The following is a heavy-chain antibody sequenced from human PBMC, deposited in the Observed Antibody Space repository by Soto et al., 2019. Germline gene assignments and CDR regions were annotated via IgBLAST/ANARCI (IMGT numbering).Heavy chain of an antibody. CDR2: INPNSGGT. CDR3: ARSAANYYYSMDV. D-gene: IGHD2-2*01. V-gene: IGHV1-2*04. Sequence: ASVTVSCKASGYTFTGYYMHWVRQAPGQGLEWMGWINPNSGGTNYAQKFQGWVTMTRDTSISTASMELSRLRSDDTAVDYCARSAANYYYSMDVWGKGTTFTVP. CDR1: GYTFTGYY. J-gene: IGHJ6*03.